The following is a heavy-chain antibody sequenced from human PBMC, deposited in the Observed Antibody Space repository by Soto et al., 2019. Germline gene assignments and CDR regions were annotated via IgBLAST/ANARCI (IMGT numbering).Heavy chain of an antibody. D-gene: IGHD3-3*01. CDR1: GGSIRSGSYF. Sequence: QVQLQESGPGLVKPSQTLSLTCTVSGGSIRSGSYFWSWIRQYPGKGLEWIGYFYYSGNTYYNASLKSRVTISIDTPENQFSLKLRSVTAADTAVYYCARYYGEYNQFDPWGQGTLVTVSS. V-gene: IGHV4-31*03. CDR2: FYYSGNT. J-gene: IGHJ5*02. CDR3: ARYYGEYNQFDP.